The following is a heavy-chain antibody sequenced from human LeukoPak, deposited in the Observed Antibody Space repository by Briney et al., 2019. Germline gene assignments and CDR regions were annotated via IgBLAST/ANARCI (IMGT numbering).Heavy chain of an antibody. CDR2: IWYDGSNK. Sequence: GGSLRLSCAASGFTFSSYGMHWVRQAPGKGLEWVAVIWYDGSNKYYADSVKGRFTISRDNSKNTLYLQMNSLRAEDTAVYYCAKDQDDYGDALDYWGQGTLVTVSS. CDR1: GFTFSSYG. J-gene: IGHJ4*02. CDR3: AKDQDDYGDALDY. D-gene: IGHD4-17*01. V-gene: IGHV3-33*06.